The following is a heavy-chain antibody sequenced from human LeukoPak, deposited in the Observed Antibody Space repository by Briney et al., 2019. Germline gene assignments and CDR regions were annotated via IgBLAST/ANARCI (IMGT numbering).Heavy chain of an antibody. CDR2: LYYSGST. CDR1: GGSISSSTYY. Sequence: PSETLSLTCTVSGGSISSSTYYWGWIRQPPGKGLEWIGNLYYSGSTYYNPSLKSRVTISVDTSKNQFSLKLSSVTAADTAVYYCARDCSSTSCYIDGYKLDYWGQGTLVTVSS. CDR3: ARDCSSTSCYIDGYKLDY. J-gene: IGHJ4*02. D-gene: IGHD2-2*02. V-gene: IGHV4-39*07.